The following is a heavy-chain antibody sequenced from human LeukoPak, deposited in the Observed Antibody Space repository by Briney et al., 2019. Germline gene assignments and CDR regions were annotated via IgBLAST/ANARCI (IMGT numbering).Heavy chain of an antibody. Sequence: GGSLRLSCAASGFSFSSYRMNWVRQAPGKGLEWVSSVSNSGDYIYYGDSVKGRFTISRDDAKNSLFLQMNSLRAEDTATYYCARGEFGDYYYFYMDVWGKGTTVTVSS. CDR3: ARGEFGDYYYFYMDV. CDR1: GFSFSSYR. V-gene: IGHV3-21*01. J-gene: IGHJ6*03. D-gene: IGHD2/OR15-2a*01. CDR2: VSNSGDYI.